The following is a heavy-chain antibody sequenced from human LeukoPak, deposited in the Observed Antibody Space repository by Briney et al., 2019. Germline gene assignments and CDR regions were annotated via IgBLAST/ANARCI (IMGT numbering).Heavy chain of an antibody. CDR1: GFTFRNYG. CDR3: AKEGPGNYYSAYFDS. J-gene: IGHJ4*02. D-gene: IGHD1-26*01. V-gene: IGHV3-30*18. Sequence: GTSLRLSCAASGFTFRNYGMQWVRQAPGKGLEWVAVISYEASTTYYADSVKGRFTISRDNSRNTLSLQMNGLRPEDTAVYYCAKEGPGNYYSAYFDSWGQGTLVTVSS. CDR2: ISYEASTT.